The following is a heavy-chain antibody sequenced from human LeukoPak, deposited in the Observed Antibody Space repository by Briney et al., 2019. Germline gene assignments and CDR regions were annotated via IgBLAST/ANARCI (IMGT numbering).Heavy chain of an antibody. D-gene: IGHD4-23*01. CDR3: AREDGNSAIILDY. V-gene: IGHV3-30*02. J-gene: IGHJ4*02. CDR1: GFTFSSYG. CDR2: IRYDGSNK. Sequence: GGSLRLSCAASGFTFSSYGMHWVRQAPGKGLEWVAFIRYDGSNKYYADSVKGRFTISRDNSKNTLYLQMNSLRAEDTAVYYCAREDGNSAIILDYWGQGTLVTVSS.